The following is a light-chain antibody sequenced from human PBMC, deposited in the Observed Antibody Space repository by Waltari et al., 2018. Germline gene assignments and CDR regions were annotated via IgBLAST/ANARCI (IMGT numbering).Light chain of an antibody. Sequence: AIRMTQSPSSFSASTGARVTIPCRASQGISSYLAWYQQKPGKAPKLLIYAASTLQSGVPSRFSGSGSGTDFTLTISCLQSEDFATYYCQQYYSYPPWTFGQGTKVEIK. V-gene: IGKV1-8*01. J-gene: IGKJ1*01. CDR2: AAS. CDR3: QQYYSYPPWT. CDR1: QGISSY.